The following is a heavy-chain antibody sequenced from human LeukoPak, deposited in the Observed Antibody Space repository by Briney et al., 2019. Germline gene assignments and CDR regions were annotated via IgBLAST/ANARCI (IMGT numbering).Heavy chain of an antibody. D-gene: IGHD2-2*01. J-gene: IGHJ6*03. Sequence: TPSETLSLTCAVYGGSFSGYYWGWIRQPPGKGLEWIGEINHSGSTNYNPSLKSRVTISVDTSKNQFSLKLSSVTAADTAVYYCARWAYCSSTSCYGRYYYYYMDVWGKGTTVTVSS. V-gene: IGHV4-34*01. CDR3: ARWAYCSSTSCYGRYYYYYMDV. CDR2: INHSGST. CDR1: GGSFSGYY.